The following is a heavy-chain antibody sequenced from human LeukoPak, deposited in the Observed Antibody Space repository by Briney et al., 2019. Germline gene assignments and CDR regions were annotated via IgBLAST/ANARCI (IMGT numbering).Heavy chain of an antibody. J-gene: IGHJ4*02. D-gene: IGHD1-26*01. CDR1: GGSISSYY. CDR2: MHTSGST. CDR3: ARDRGSGIYAY. Sequence: SETLSLTCTVSGGSISSYYWSWIRQPPGKGLEWIGRMHTSGSTNYNPSLKSRITMSVDTSRNQFSLTLTSVTAADTAVYYCARDRGSGIYAYWGQGTLVTVSS. V-gene: IGHV4-4*07.